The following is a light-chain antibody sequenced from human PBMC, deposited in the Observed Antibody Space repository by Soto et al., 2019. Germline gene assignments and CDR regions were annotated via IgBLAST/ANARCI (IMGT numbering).Light chain of an antibody. CDR2: DAS. Sequence: EIVLTQSPATLSLSPGERATLSCRSSRSVSRYLAWYQQKPGQAPRLLIFDASNRATGIPARFSGSGSGTEFTLTISSLEPEDFAVYYCQQRSNWPPFTFGTGTKVDX. CDR3: QQRSNWPPFT. V-gene: IGKV3-11*01. J-gene: IGKJ3*01. CDR1: RSVSRY.